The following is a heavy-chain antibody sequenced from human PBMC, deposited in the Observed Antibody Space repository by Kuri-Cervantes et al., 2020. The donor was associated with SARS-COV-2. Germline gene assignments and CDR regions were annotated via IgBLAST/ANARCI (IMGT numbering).Heavy chain of an antibody. J-gene: IGHJ6*02. D-gene: IGHD3-3*01. Sequence: LRLSCAISGDSVSSNSAAWNWIRQSPSRGLEWLGRTYYRSKWYNDYAVSVKSRITINPGTSKNQFSLQLNSVTPEDTAAYYCARDRSIFGVVTPRMDYYYGMDVWGQGTTVTVFS. V-gene: IGHV6-1*01. CDR3: ARDRSIFGVVTPRMDYYYGMDV. CDR1: GDSVSSNSAA. CDR2: TYYRSKWYN.